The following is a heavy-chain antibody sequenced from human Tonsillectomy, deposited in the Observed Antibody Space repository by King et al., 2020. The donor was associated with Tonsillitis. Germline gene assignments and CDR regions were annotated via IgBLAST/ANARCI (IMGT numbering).Heavy chain of an antibody. D-gene: IGHD3-10*01. Sequence: VQLVESGGGVVQPGRSLRLSCAASGFTFSDYTMNWVRPAPGKGLEWLAIISYDANDKYYADSVKGRFTISRDTSKNTLCLEMNSLRAEDTAVYYCARAQGGSGSYYYFDYWGQGTLVTVSS. CDR1: GFTFSDYT. CDR3: ARAQGGSGSYYYFDY. V-gene: IGHV3-30*04. J-gene: IGHJ4*02. CDR2: ISYDANDK.